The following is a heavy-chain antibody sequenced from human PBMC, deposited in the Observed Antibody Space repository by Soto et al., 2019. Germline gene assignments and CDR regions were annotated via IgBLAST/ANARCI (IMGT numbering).Heavy chain of an antibody. J-gene: IGHJ4*02. CDR2: IFSNDEK. V-gene: IGHV2-26*01. D-gene: IGHD1-26*01. Sequence: SGPTLVNPTETLTLTCTVSGFSLSNARMGVSWIRQPPGKALEWLAHIFSNDEKSYSTSLKSRLTISKDTSKSQVVLTMTNMDPVDTATYYCARTRLLGATTPYYFDYWGQGTLVTVSS. CDR3: ARTRLLGATTPYYFDY. CDR1: GFSLSNARMG.